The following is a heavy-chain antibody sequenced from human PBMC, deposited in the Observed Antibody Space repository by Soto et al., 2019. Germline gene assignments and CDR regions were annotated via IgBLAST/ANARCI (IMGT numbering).Heavy chain of an antibody. V-gene: IGHV3-43D*04. CDR1: GFTFDDYA. Sequence: GGSLRLSCAASGFTFDDYAMHWVRQAPGKGLEWVSLISWDGGSTYYADSVKGRFTISRDNSKNSLYLQMNSLRAEDTALYYCAKGGGSYFDYWGQGTLVTVSS. D-gene: IGHD3-16*01. CDR2: ISWDGGST. CDR3: AKGGGSYFDY. J-gene: IGHJ4*02.